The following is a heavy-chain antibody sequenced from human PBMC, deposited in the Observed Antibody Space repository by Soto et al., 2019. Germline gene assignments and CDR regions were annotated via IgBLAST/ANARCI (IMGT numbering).Heavy chain of an antibody. Sequence: GGSLRLSCAASGFTFSSYAMSWVRQAPGKGLEWVSAISGSGGSTYYADSVKGRFTISRDNSKNTPYLQMNSLRAEDTAVYYCAKGTSGYCSGGSCYSGYFDYWDQGTRVTVSS. J-gene: IGHJ4*02. CDR1: GFTFSSYA. D-gene: IGHD2-15*01. CDR2: ISGSGGST. V-gene: IGHV3-23*01. CDR3: AKGTSGYCSGGSCYSGYFDY.